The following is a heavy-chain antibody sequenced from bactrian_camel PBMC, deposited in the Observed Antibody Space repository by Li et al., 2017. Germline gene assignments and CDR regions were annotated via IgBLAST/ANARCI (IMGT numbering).Heavy chain of an antibody. Sequence: DVQLVESGGGLVQPGWSLRLSCVASGFTFSSYYMTWVRQAPGKGLEWVSSIYSGGNTYYADSVAGRFTMSRDNAKNTVSLQMNSLETEDTALYYCVTFLKAMYGGSLWGFEHWGQGTQVTVS. J-gene: IGHJ4*01. D-gene: IGHD6*01. CDR3: VTFLKAMYGGSLWGFEH. CDR2: IYSGGNT. V-gene: IGHV3S10*01. CDR1: GFTFSSYY.